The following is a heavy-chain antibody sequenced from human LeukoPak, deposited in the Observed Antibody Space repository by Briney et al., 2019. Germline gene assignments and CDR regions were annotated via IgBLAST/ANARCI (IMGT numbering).Heavy chain of an antibody. V-gene: IGHV3-48*01. Sequence: GGSLRLSCAASGFSFSTSSMSWVRQTPGKGLEWISYIRGSGTTIYYADSVKGRFTISRDNARNSLYLQMNDLRAEDTCVYGPYFDYWGQGSLVTVSS. J-gene: IGHJ4*02. CDR2: IRGSGTTI. CDR3: YFDY. CDR1: GFSFSTSS.